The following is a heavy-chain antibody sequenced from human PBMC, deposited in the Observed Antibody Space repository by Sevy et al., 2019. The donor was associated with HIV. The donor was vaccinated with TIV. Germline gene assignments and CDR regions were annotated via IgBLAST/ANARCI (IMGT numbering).Heavy chain of an antibody. CDR3: ARAPSGSQGPGQYFQH. CDR2: ISTLNT. CDR1: GYSFTSYG. J-gene: IGHJ1*01. Sequence: ASVKVSCKASGYSFTSYGITWVRQAPGQGLEWMGWISTLNTNYAQKLQGRVTLTTDTSTSTVYMELRSLRSDDTAVYYCARAPSGSQGPGQYFQHWGQCTLVTVSS. D-gene: IGHD1-26*01. V-gene: IGHV1-18*01.